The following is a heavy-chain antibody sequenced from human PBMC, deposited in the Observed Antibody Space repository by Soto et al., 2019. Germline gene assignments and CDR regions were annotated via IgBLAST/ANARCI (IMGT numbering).Heavy chain of an antibody. CDR1: GYTFTSYA. V-gene: IGHV1-3*01. D-gene: IGHD2-15*01. CDR2: INAGNGNT. CDR3: GRAGVVVAATPWFDP. Sequence: ASVKVSCKASGYTFTSYAMHWVRQAPGQRLEWMGWINAGNGNTKYSQKFQGRVTITRDTSASTAYMELSSLRSEDTAVYYCGRAGVVVAATPWFDPWGQGTLVTVSS. J-gene: IGHJ5*02.